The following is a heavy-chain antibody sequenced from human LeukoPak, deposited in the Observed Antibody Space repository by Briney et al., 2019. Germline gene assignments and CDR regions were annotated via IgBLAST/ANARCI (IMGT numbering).Heavy chain of an antibody. CDR2: IYSSGDT. V-gene: IGHV4-4*07. D-gene: IGHD3/OR15-3a*01. Sequence: SETLSLTCTVSSGSIRSYLWAWIRQPAGKTLELIGRIYSSGDTDYNPSLKSRVTMSIDTSKNQFSLNLGSVTTADTAFYYCARNGYTKSWTHLDYWGQGILVSVSS. CDR3: ARNGYTKSWTHLDY. J-gene: IGHJ4*02. CDR1: SGSIRSYL.